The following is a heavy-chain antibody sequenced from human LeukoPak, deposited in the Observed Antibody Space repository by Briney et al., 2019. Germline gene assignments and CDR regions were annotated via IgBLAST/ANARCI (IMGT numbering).Heavy chain of an antibody. D-gene: IGHD6-19*01. J-gene: IGHJ6*03. CDR1: GFTFSSYS. Sequence: GGSLRLSCAASGFTFSSYSMSWVRQAPGKGLEWVSSISSSSSYIYYADSVKGRFTISRDNGKNSLYLQMNSLRAEDTAVYYCAKPEYSSGWYSYYYYYYMDVWGKGATVTISS. CDR2: ISSSSSYI. V-gene: IGHV3-21*01. CDR3: AKPEYSSGWYSYYYYYYMDV.